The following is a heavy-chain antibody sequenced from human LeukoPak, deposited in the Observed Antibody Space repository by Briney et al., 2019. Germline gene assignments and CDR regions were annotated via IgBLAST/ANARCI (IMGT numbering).Heavy chain of an antibody. CDR2: IIPIFGTA. V-gene: IGHV1-69*13. Sequence: GASVKVSCKASGGTFSSYAISWVRQAPGQGLEWMGGIIPIFGTANYAQKFQGRVTITADESTCTAYMELSSLRSEDTAVYYCARATSDFWSGYPYDYWGQGTLVTVSS. CDR3: ARATSDFWSGYPYDY. CDR1: GGTFSSYA. J-gene: IGHJ4*02. D-gene: IGHD3-3*01.